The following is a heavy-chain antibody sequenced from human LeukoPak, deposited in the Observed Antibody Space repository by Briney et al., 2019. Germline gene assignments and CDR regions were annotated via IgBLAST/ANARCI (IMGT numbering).Heavy chain of an antibody. J-gene: IGHJ4*02. Sequence: GGSLRLSCAASGFTFSSYAMSWLRQAPGKGLEWVLSIGCSGGNTHYTDRVKGRFPIHRHNPKHTVYPQMNSLRAEDTAVYYCAKDPPLRNFDYWRQGTLVTVSS. CDR2: IGCSGGNT. V-gene: IGHV3-23*01. CDR3: AKDPPLRNFDY. CDR1: GFTFSSYA.